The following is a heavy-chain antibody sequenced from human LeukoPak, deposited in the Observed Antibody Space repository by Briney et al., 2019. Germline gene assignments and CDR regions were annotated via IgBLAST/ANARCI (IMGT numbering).Heavy chain of an antibody. CDR1: GFKFSNYW. V-gene: IGHV3-74*03. Sequence: PGGSLRLSCAASGFKFSNYWMHWVRQVPGKGLVWVSRINRDGGITTYADSVKGRFTISRDNAKNMLYLQLNSLRAEDTAVYCCISDSEGRSGGDYWGQGTLVTVSS. J-gene: IGHJ4*02. D-gene: IGHD3-10*01. CDR3: ISDSEGRSGGDY. CDR2: INRDGGIT.